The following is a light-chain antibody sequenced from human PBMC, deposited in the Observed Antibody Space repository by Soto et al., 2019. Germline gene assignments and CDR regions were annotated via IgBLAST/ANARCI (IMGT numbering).Light chain of an antibody. CDR3: AAWDDSLNGVV. CDR1: SSNIGSNT. J-gene: IGLJ2*01. CDR2: NNN. Sequence: QSVLTQPPSASGTPGQRVTISCSGSSSNIGSNTVNWYQQLPGTAPKLLIYNNNQRPSGVPDRFSGSKFGTSASLAISGLHSEDEADYYCAAWDDSLNGVVFGGGTKVTVL. V-gene: IGLV1-44*01.